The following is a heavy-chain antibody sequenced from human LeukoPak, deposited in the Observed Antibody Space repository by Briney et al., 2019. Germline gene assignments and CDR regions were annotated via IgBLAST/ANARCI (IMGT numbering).Heavy chain of an antibody. Sequence: GGSLRLSCAASGFTFRSYGMSWVRQAPGKGLEWVSAISGRGVSTYHADSVKGRFTISRDNSKNTLYLEMNTLRAEDTAEYYCAKGRDYGDYGVDYWGQGTLVTVSS. CDR1: GFTFRSYG. CDR2: ISGRGVST. J-gene: IGHJ4*02. V-gene: IGHV3-23*01. D-gene: IGHD4-17*01. CDR3: AKGRDYGDYGVDY.